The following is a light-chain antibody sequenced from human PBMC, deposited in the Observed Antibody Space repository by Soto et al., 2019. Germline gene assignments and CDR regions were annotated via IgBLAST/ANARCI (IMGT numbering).Light chain of an antibody. CDR1: ESVSTN. J-gene: IGKJ1*01. V-gene: IGKV3-15*01. Sequence: EILLTQSPATLSLSPGERATLSCRASESVSTNLAWYQQKAGQAPRLLIYGASTRATGIPARFSGSGSGTEFTLTISSLQSEDFAVYYCQQYSIWRTFGQGTKVEIK. CDR3: QQYSIWRT. CDR2: GAS.